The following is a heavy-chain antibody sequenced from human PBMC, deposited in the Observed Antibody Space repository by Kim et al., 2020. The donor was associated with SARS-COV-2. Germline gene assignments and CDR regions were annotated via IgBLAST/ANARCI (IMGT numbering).Heavy chain of an antibody. CDR3: VREDRSPLRWLQLD. CDR2: IYTRGST. D-gene: IGHD5-12*01. J-gene: IGHJ4*02. V-gene: IGHV4-61*02. Sequence: SETLSLTCPVSGGSINSGLYYWSWIRQPAGKGLEWIGRIYTRGSTNYSPSLKSRVTISVDTSKNQFSLKLSSVTAADTAVYYCVREDRSPLRWLQLDWGQGTLVTVSS. CDR1: GGSINSGLYY.